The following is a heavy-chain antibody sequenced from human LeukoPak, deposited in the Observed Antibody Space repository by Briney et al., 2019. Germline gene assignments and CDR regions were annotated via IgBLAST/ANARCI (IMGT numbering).Heavy chain of an antibody. CDR1: GGTFSSYA. D-gene: IGHD6-19*01. CDR2: IIPIFGTA. J-gene: IGHJ4*02. V-gene: IGHV1-69*13. CDR3: ARKSIAVAGRVDYFDY. Sequence: GASVKVSCKASGGTFSSYAISWVRQAPGQGLEWMGGIIPIFGTANYAQKFQGRVTITADESTSTAYMELSSLRSEDTAVYYCARKSIAVAGRVDYFDYWGQGTLVTVSS.